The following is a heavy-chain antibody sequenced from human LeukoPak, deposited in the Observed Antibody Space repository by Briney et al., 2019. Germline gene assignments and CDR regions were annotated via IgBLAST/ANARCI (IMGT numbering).Heavy chain of an antibody. J-gene: IGHJ4*02. CDR1: GGSISSSSYY. CDR2: IYYSGST. Sequence: PSETRSLTCTVSGGSISSSSYYWGWIRQPPGKGLEWIGSIYYSGSTYYNPSLKSRVTISVDTSKNQFSLKLSSVTAADTAVYYCARWKGSSGWDRGSYYFDYWGQGTLVTVSS. CDR3: ARWKGSSGWDRGSYYFDY. D-gene: IGHD6-19*01. V-gene: IGHV4-39*07.